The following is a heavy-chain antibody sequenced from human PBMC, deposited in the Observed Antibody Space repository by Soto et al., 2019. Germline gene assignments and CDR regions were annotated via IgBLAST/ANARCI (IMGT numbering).Heavy chain of an antibody. CDR3: ARAGGVVIDY. CDR1: GGSVSSGSYY. Sequence: QVQLQESGPGLVKPSETLSLTCTVSGGSVSSGSYYWSWIRQPPGKGLEWIGYINYSGSTNNNPSLKSRVTISVDTSKNQFSLKLSSVTAAATAVYYCARAGGVVIDYWGQGTLVIVSS. CDR2: INYSGST. D-gene: IGHD2-21*01. J-gene: IGHJ4*02. V-gene: IGHV4-61*01.